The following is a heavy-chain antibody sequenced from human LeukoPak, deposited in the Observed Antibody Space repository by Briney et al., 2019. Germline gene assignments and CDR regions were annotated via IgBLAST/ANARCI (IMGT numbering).Heavy chain of an antibody. CDR3: ARASNGDAFDY. Sequence: PGGSLRLSCAASGFTFSSYSMSWVRQAPGKGLEWVSSISSSSSYIYYVDSVKGRYTISRDNVKNSLYLQMNSLRADDTAVYYCARASNGDAFDYWGQGTMVTVPS. V-gene: IGHV3-21*01. CDR2: ISSSSSYI. D-gene: IGHD4-17*01. J-gene: IGHJ4*02. CDR1: GFTFSSYS.